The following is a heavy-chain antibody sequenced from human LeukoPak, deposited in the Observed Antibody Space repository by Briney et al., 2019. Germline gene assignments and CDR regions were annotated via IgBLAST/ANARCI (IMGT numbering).Heavy chain of an antibody. D-gene: IGHD2-15*01. J-gene: IGHJ5*02. V-gene: IGHV4-61*02. Sequence: SETLSLTCTVSGGSISSGSYYWSWIRQPAGKGLEWIGRIYTSGSTNYNPSLKSRVTISVDTSKNQFSLKLSSVTAADTAVYYCAREGRSGPWGQGTLVTVSS. CDR2: IYTSGST. CDR3: AREGRSGP. CDR1: GGSISSGSYY.